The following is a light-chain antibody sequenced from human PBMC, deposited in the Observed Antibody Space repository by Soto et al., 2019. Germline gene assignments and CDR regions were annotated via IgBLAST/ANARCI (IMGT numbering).Light chain of an antibody. V-gene: IGKV3-15*01. CDR1: QSVSSN. CDR3: QQYNNWPGT. J-gene: IGKJ1*01. Sequence: EIVMSQSPSTLSVSPGSGATLYCRASQSVSSNLAWYQHKPGQAPRILIYGVSTRATGIPARFSGSGSETEFTLTISSLQSEDFAVYYCQQYNNWPGTFGQGTKVDI. CDR2: GVS.